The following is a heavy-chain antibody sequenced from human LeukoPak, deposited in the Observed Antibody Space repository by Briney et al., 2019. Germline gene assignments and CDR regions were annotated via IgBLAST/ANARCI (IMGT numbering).Heavy chain of an antibody. CDR2: ISGSGGST. D-gene: IGHD3-9*01. CDR1: GFTVSSNY. CDR3: AKTSGDWSSPLDY. Sequence: GGSLRLSCAASGFTVSSNYMSWVRQAPGKGLEWVSVISGSGGSTYYADSVKGRFTISRDNSKNTLSLQMNSLRAEDTAVYFCAKTSGDWSSPLDYWGRGTLVTVSS. J-gene: IGHJ4*02. V-gene: IGHV3-23*01.